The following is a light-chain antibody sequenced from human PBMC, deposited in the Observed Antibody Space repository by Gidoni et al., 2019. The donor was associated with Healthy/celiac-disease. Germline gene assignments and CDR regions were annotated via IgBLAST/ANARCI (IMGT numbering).Light chain of an antibody. J-gene: IGKJ1*01. V-gene: IGKV3-20*01. CDR1: QSVSSSY. CDR3: QQYGSSPRQT. CDR2: GAS. Sequence: EIVLTQSPGTLSLSPGERATLSCRASQSVSSSYLAWYQQKPGQAPRLLIYGASSRATGLPDRLSCSGSGTDFTLTISRLEPEDFAVYYCQQYGSSPRQTFGQGTKVEIK.